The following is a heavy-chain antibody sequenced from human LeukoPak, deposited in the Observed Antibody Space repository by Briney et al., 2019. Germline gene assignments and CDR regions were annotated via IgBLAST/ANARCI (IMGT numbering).Heavy chain of an antibody. CDR2: ISGSGGST. CDR3: AKDRYGGPNYYFDY. V-gene: IGHV3-23*01. J-gene: IGHJ4*02. CDR1: GFTFSSYA. D-gene: IGHD4-23*01. Sequence: GGSLRLSCAASGFTFSSYAMSWVRQAPGKGLEWVSAISGSGGSTYYADSVKGRFTISRDNSKNTLYLQMNSLRAEDTAAYYCAKDRYGGPNYYFDYWGQGTLVTVSS.